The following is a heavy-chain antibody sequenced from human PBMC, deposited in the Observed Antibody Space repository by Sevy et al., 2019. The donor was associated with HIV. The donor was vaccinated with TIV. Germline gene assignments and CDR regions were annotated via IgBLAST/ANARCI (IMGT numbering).Heavy chain of an antibody. D-gene: IGHD2-8*01. Sequence: GESLKISCAASGFTFSSYSMNWVRQAPGKGLEWVSYISSSSSTIYYADSVKGRFTISRDNAKNSLYLQMNSLRAEDTAVYYCARDLKVYAITNDAFDIWGQGTMVTVSS. J-gene: IGHJ3*02. CDR3: ARDLKVYAITNDAFDI. CDR2: ISSSSSTI. CDR1: GFTFSSYS. V-gene: IGHV3-48*01.